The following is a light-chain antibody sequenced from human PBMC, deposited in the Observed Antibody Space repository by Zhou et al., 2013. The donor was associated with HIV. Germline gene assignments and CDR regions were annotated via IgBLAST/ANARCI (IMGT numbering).Light chain of an antibody. J-gene: IGKJ4*01. CDR3: QQSYSSLT. CDR2: GTS. CDR1: QGIRND. V-gene: IGKV1-39*01. Sequence: DIQMTQSPSSLSASVGDRVTITCRASQGIRNDLGWYQQKPGKAPKLLVSGTSNLRSGVPSRFSGSGSGADFTLTLSSLQPEDFATYYCQQSYSSLTFGGGTKVEIK.